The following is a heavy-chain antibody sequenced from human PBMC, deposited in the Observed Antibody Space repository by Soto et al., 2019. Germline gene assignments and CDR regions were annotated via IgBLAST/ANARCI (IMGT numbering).Heavy chain of an antibody. CDR2: INPSGGST. J-gene: IGHJ3*02. Sequence: ASVKVSCKASGYTFTSYYMHWVRQAPGQGLEWMGIINPSGGSTSYAQKFQGRVTMTRDTSTSTVYVELSSLRSEDTAVYYCARVTAVVVDAFDIWGQGTMVTVSS. V-gene: IGHV1-46*03. D-gene: IGHD3-22*01. CDR3: ARVTAVVVDAFDI. CDR1: GYTFTSYY.